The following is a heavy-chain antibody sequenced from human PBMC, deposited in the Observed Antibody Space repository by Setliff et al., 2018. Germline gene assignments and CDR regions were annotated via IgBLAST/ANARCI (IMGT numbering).Heavy chain of an antibody. CDR1: GFTFSRYD. CDR3: VKASSDLSMAYFDL. J-gene: IGHJ4*02. V-gene: IGHV3-13*04. D-gene: IGHD3-16*02. Sequence: PGGSLRLSCAASGFTFSRYDIHWVRQVTGKGLEWVSGTAAAGDTYYADSVKGRFTISRDNSKNTLYLQMSSLRSEDTAVYYCVKASSDLSMAYFDLWGQGTLVTVSS. CDR2: TAAAGDT.